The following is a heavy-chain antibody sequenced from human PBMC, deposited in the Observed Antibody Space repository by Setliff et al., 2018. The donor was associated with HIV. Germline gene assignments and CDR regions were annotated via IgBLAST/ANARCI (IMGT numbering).Heavy chain of an antibody. CDR1: GGSISSYY. V-gene: IGHV4-59*08. J-gene: IGHJ5*01. Sequence: SETLSLTCTVSGGSISSYYWSWIRQPPGEGLEWIGYSHNNGNTHYNPSLKSRVTISVDASKNHVSLRLSSVTAADTAVYYCARQGSWLDSWGQGTLVTVSS. D-gene: IGHD2-15*01. CDR3: ARQGSWLDS. CDR2: SHNNGNT.